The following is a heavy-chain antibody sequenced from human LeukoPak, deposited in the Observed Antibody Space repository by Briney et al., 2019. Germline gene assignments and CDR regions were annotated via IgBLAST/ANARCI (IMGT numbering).Heavy chain of an antibody. J-gene: IGHJ4*02. CDR3: ARVGTQWLQFNDY. CDR1: GLTFSSYW. V-gene: IGHV3-7*01. Sequence: GGSLRLSCAASGLTFSSYWMSWVRQAPGKGLEWVANIKQDGSEKYYVDSVKGRFTISRDNAKNSLYLQMNSLRAEDTAVYYCARVGTQWLQFNDYWGQGTLVTVSS. D-gene: IGHD5-12*01. CDR2: IKQDGSEK.